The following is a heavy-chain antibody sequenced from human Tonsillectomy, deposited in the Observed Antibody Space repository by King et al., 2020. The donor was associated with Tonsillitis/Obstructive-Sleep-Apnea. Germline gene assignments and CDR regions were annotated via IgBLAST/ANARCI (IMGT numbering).Heavy chain of an antibody. Sequence: VQLQESGPGLVKPSETLSLTCTVSGGSISSYYWSWIRQPPGKGLEWSGYIYYSGSTNDNPSLKSRVTISVDTSRNQFSLKLSSVTAADTAVYYCARHRVAAPTDFDYWGQGTLVTVSS. CDR2: IYYSGST. CDR1: GGSISSYY. V-gene: IGHV4-59*08. D-gene: IGHD6-6*01. CDR3: ARHRVAAPTDFDY. J-gene: IGHJ4*02.